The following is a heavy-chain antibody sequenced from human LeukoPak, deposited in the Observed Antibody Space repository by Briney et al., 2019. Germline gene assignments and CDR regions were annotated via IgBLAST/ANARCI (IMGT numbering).Heavy chain of an antibody. CDR2: ISSSGSTI. V-gene: IGHV3-48*03. D-gene: IGHD4-17*01. CDR3: ARDHYGNAFDI. CDR1: GFTFSSSE. Sequence: GGSLRLSCAASGFTFSSSEMNWVRQAPGKGLEWVSYISSSGSTIYYADSVKGRFTISRDNAKNSLYLQMNSLRAEDTAVYYRARDHYGNAFDIWGQGTMVTVSS. J-gene: IGHJ3*02.